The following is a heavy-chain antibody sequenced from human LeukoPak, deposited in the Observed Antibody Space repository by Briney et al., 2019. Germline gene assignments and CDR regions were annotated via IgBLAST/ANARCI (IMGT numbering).Heavy chain of an antibody. D-gene: IGHD3-22*01. V-gene: IGHV3-7*01. CDR1: GVTFSSYW. Sequence: GGSLRLSCAASGVTFSSYWMSWVRQAPGKGLEWVANIKQDVSEKYYVDSVKGRFTISRDNAKNSLYLPMNSLRAEDTAVYYCARGSGNYYDSSGYSDWGQGTLVTVSS. CDR3: ARGSGNYYDSSGYSD. CDR2: IKQDVSEK. J-gene: IGHJ4*02.